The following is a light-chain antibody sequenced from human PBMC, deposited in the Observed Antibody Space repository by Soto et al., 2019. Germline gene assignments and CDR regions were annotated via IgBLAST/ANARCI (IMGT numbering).Light chain of an antibody. CDR2: GAS. CDR1: QSVSSSY. Sequence: EIVLTQSPGTLSLSPGERATLSCRASQSVSSSYLAWYQQKPGQAPRLLIYGASSRATGIPDRFSGSGSGTDFALTRTRRQPEALSVYYCQQYGGSPPYTFGQGTKLEIK. J-gene: IGKJ2*01. CDR3: QQYGGSPPYT. V-gene: IGKV3-20*01.